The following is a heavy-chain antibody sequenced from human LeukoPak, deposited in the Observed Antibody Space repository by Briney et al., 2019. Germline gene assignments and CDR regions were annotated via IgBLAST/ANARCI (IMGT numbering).Heavy chain of an antibody. CDR3: GRGFASLDN. CDR2: VNEDGSEK. CDR1: GFTLSTYW. D-gene: IGHD3-16*01. J-gene: IGHJ4*02. V-gene: IGHV3-7*05. Sequence: PGGCLRLSCAVSGFTLSTYWMTWVRQAPGKGLKWVASVNEDGSEKYLVDSVKGRFTISRDNAKNSLFLQLHSLSAEDTAVYYCGRGFASLDNWGQGTQVTV.